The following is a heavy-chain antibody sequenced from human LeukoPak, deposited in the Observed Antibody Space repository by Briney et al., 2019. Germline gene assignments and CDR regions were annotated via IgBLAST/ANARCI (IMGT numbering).Heavy chain of an antibody. CDR1: GYTFTGYY. CDR2: INPNSGGT. J-gene: IGHJ6*02. D-gene: IGHD6-13*01. Sequence: EASVKVSCKASGYTFTGYYMYWVRQAPGPGLEWMGWINPNSGGTDYAQKFQGRVTMTRDTSISTAYMELSRLRSDDTAVYYCARDPYSSSWYPVSYYYYGMDVWGQGTTVTVSS. V-gene: IGHV1-2*02. CDR3: ARDPYSSSWYPVSYYYYGMDV.